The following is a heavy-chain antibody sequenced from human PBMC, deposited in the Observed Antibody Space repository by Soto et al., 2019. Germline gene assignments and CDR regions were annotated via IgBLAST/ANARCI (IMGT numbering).Heavy chain of an antibody. V-gene: IGHV3-15*01. Sequence: EVQLVESGGGLAKPGGSLRLSCVASGFSFSNAWMSWVRQIPGKGLEWIGRIRSNINGGAIDYAAPVKGRFTISRDDSNNTPHLQMSALETEDTAIYYCVTLHGQYSGLCEYWGQGTLVTVSS. CDR3: VTLHGQYSGLCEY. CDR1: GFSFSNAW. D-gene: IGHD5-12*01. CDR2: IRSNINGGAI. J-gene: IGHJ4*02.